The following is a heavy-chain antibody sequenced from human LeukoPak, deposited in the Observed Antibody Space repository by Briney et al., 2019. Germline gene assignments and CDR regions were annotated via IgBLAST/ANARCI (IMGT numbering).Heavy chain of an antibody. J-gene: IGHJ4*02. CDR2: ISGDESST. Sequence: GGSLRLSCAASGFTVSSNYMSWVRQAPGKGLVWFSRISGDESSTSYADSVKGRFTISRDNAKNTLFLQMNSLRAEDTAVYYCAGGSTLDRGLVYYWGQGTLVTVSS. CDR1: GFTVSSNY. V-gene: IGHV3-74*01. CDR3: AGGSTLDRGLVYY. D-gene: IGHD3-10*01.